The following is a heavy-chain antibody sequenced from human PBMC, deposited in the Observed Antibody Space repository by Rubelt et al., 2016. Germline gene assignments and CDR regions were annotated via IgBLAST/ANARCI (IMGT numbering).Heavy chain of an antibody. D-gene: IGHD3-10*01. CDR2: INPNSGGT. Sequence: GWINPNSGGTNYAQKFQGRVTMTRNTSISTAYMELSSLRSEDTAVYYCASHGDYYYGMDVWGQGTTVTVSS. CDR3: ASHGDYYYGMDV. V-gene: IGHV1-2*02. J-gene: IGHJ6*02.